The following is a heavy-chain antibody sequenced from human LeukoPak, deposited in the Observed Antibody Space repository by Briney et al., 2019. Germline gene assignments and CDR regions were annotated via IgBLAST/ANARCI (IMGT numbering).Heavy chain of an antibody. Sequence: SQTLSLTCTVSGGSISSGSYYWSWIRQPAGKGLEWIGRIYTSGSTNYNPSLKSRVTISVDTSKNQFSLKLSSVTAADTAVYYCARGVGRLRYCSSTSCSHDYWGQGTLVTVSS. V-gene: IGHV4-61*02. J-gene: IGHJ4*02. CDR3: ARGVGRLRYCSSTSCSHDY. CDR2: IYTSGST. CDR1: GGSISSGSYY. D-gene: IGHD2-2*01.